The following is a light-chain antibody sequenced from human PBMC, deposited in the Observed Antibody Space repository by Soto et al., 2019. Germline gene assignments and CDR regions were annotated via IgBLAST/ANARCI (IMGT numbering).Light chain of an antibody. J-gene: IGKJ1*01. CDR3: QQSYNSPWT. CDR1: QSISTY. CDR2: AAS. V-gene: IGKV1-39*01. Sequence: DIQMTQSPSSLSASVRDRVTITCRASQSISTYLNWYQQKPGKVPKLLIYAASTLQSGVPSRFRGSGSGHDFTRTISSLQPEDFATYYWQQSYNSPWTFAQGTKVEIK.